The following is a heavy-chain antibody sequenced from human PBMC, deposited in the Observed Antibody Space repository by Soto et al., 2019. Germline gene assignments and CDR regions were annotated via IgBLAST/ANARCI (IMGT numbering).Heavy chain of an antibody. D-gene: IGHD6-13*01. Sequence: LSLTCTVSGGSISSYYWSWIRQPPGKGLEWIRYIYYSGSTNYNPSLKSRVTISVDTSKNQFSLKLSSVTAADTAVYYCARGHIAAAAPFDYWGQGTLVTVSS. CDR2: IYYSGST. V-gene: IGHV4-59*01. CDR1: GGSISSYY. J-gene: IGHJ4*02. CDR3: ARGHIAAAAPFDY.